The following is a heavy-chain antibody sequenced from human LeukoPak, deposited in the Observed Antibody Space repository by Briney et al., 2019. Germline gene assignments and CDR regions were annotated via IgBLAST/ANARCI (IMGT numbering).Heavy chain of an antibody. Sequence: SETLSLTCTVSGGSISSSSYYWGWLRQPPGKGLEWIGSIYYSGSTYYNPSLKSRVTISVDTSKNQFSLKLSSVTAADTAVYYCARSERIVVVAALWFDPWGQGTLVTVSS. CDR1: GGSISSSSYY. D-gene: IGHD2-15*01. V-gene: IGHV4-39*01. CDR3: ARSERIVVVAALWFDP. J-gene: IGHJ5*02. CDR2: IYYSGST.